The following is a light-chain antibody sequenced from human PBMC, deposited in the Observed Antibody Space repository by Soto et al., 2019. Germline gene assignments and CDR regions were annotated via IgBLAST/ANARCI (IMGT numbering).Light chain of an antibody. Sequence: EIVLTQSPATLSLSPGERATLSCRASQSASSYLAWYQQKPGQAPRLLISDASNRATGIAARFSGSGSGTDFTLTISSLEPEDFAIYYCQQRNYWQVTFGQGTRLEI. CDR3: QQRNYWQVT. V-gene: IGKV3-11*01. CDR2: DAS. CDR1: QSASSY. J-gene: IGKJ5*01.